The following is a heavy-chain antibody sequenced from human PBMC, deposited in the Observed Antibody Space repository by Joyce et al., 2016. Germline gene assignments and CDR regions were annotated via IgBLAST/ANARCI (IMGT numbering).Heavy chain of an antibody. D-gene: IGHD2-15*01. CDR2: IVPLFGIV. Sequence: QVQLVQSGAEVKQPGTSVKVSCQVSGGSFNNYAINWVRQAPGQGLEWRVGIVPLFGIVKYAQKFQGRVTIIADKSTATSHMELRSLRSEDTAVYYCARLEVGGRSNWFDPWGQGTLVTVSS. CDR1: GGSFNNYA. CDR3: ARLEVGGRSNWFDP. J-gene: IGHJ5*02. V-gene: IGHV1-69*17.